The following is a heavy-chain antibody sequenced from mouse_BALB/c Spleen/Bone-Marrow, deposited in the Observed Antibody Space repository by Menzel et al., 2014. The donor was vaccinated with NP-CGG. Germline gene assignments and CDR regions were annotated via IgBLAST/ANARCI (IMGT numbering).Heavy chain of an antibody. J-gene: IGHJ2*01. D-gene: IGHD3-3*01. CDR1: GYAFSSYW. Sequence: QVQLKQSGAELVRPGSSVKLSCKASGYAFSSYWMNWVKQRPGQGLEWIGQIYPGDGDTNYNGKFKGKATLTADKSSSTAYMQLSCLTSEDSAVYFCARRGPGFDYWGQGTTLTVSS. CDR2: IYPGDGDT. V-gene: IGHV1-80*01. CDR3: ARRGPGFDY.